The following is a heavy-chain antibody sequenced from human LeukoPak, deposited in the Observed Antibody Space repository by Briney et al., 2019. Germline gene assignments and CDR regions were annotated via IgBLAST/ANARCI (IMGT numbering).Heavy chain of an antibody. CDR2: INPNTGAT. J-gene: IGHJ4*02. CDR3: ARDRVGSGWPRPYYFEV. D-gene: IGHD6-19*01. CDR1: GYTFTGYY. V-gene: IGHV1-2*02. Sequence: ASVKVSCKASGYTFTGYYMHWVRQAPGQGLEWMGWINPNTGATHSAQKFQGRITMTRDTSISTAYMDLSRLRSDDTAVYYCARDRVGSGWPRPYYFEVWGQGTLVTVSS.